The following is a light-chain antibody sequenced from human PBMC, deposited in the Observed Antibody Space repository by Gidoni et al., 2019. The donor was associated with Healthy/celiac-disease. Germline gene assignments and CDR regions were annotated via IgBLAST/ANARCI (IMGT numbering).Light chain of an antibody. J-gene: IGKJ1*01. Sequence: DIVMTQSPLSLPVTPGEPASISCRSSQSLLHSNGYNYLDWYLQKPGQSPQLLIYLGSNRASGVPDRFSVSGSGTDFTLKISRVEAGDVGVYYCMQALQTRTFGQGTKVEIK. CDR1: QSLLHSNGYNY. CDR3: MQALQTRT. CDR2: LGS. V-gene: IGKV2-28*01.